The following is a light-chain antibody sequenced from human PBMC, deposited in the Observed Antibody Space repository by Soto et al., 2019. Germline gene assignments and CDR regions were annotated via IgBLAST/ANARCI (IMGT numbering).Light chain of an antibody. J-gene: IGLJ1*01. CDR2: EVS. CDR3: SSFRSGSTLYV. Sequence: QSVLAQPASVSGSPGQSITISCTGTSSDIGGYDYVSWYQQHPGRAPKLMIYEVSNRPSGVSNRFSGSKSGNTASLTISGLQAEDEADYYCSSFRSGSTLYVFRTGTKVTVL. CDR1: SSDIGGYDY. V-gene: IGLV2-14*03.